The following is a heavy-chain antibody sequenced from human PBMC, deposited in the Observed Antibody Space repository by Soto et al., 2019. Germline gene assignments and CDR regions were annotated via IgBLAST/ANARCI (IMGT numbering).Heavy chain of an antibody. J-gene: IGHJ6*02. D-gene: IGHD4-17*01. CDR1: GYTFTSYD. Sequence: ASVKVSCKASGYTFTSYDINWVRQATGQGLEWMGWMNPNSGNTGYAQKFQGRVTMTRNTSISTVYMELSSLRSEDTAVYYCARGGGSGTVTTDYYGMDVWGQGTTVTVSS. V-gene: IGHV1-8*01. CDR2: MNPNSGNT. CDR3: ARGGGSGTVTTDYYGMDV.